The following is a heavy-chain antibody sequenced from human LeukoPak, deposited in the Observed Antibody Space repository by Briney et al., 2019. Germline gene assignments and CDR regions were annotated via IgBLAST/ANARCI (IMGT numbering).Heavy chain of an antibody. CDR3: ARESHVSREDS. V-gene: IGHV1-18*01. Sequence: ASVKVSCKASGYTFTSYGISWVRQAPGQGLEWVGWISANNGDTDYAQKFQARVTMTTDTSTSTAYMELRSLRSDDTAVYYCARESHVSREDSWGQGTLVTVSS. J-gene: IGHJ4*02. CDR1: GYTFTSYG. D-gene: IGHD1-26*01. CDR2: ISANNGDT.